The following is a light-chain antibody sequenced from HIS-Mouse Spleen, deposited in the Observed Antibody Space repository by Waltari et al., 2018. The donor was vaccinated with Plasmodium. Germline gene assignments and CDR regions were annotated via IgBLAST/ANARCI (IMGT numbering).Light chain of an antibody. CDR2: SNN. Sequence: QSVLTQPPSASGTPGQSVTISCSGSSSNIGSNTVNCYQQLPGPAPKLLIYSNNQRPSGVPDRFSGSKSGTSASLAISGLQSEDEADYYCAAWDDSLNGYVFGTGTKVTVL. CDR1: SSNIGSNT. CDR3: AAWDDSLNGYV. J-gene: IGLJ1*01. V-gene: IGLV1-44*01.